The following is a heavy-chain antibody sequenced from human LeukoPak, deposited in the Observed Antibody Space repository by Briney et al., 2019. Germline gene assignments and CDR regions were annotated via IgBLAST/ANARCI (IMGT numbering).Heavy chain of an antibody. Sequence: GGSLRLSCAASGFTFSSYSMSWVRQAPGKGLEWVSSISSTTSYIYYADSVKGRFTISRDNAKNSLYLQMNSLRAEDTAVYYCARDLHTLWFGESHYGATTDYWGQGTLVTVSS. J-gene: IGHJ4*02. V-gene: IGHV3-21*04. CDR1: GFTFSSYS. CDR3: ARDLHTLWFGESHYGATTDY. D-gene: IGHD3-10*01. CDR2: ISSTTSYI.